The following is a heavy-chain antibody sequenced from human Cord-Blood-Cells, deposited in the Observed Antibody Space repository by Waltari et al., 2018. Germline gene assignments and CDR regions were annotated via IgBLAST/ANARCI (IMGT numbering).Heavy chain of an antibody. D-gene: IGHD2-2*01. V-gene: IGHV1-58*01. J-gene: IGHJ6*03. CDR3: AAGPAAAPMDV. CDR2: IVVGSGNT. CDR1: GFTFTTSA. Sequence: QMQLVQSGPEVKKPGTSVKVSCKASGFTFTTSAVQWLRQARGQRLEWIGWIVVGSGNTNYAQKFQERVTITRDMSTSTAYMELSSLRSEDTAVYYCAAGPAAAPMDVWGKGTTVTVSS.